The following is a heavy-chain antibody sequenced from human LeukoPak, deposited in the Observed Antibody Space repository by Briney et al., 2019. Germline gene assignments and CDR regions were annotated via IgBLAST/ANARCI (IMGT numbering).Heavy chain of an antibody. Sequence: GGSLRPSCAGSGFTFGGYGMHWFRQTPGKGLEWVAVIAYDGSRAFYGDSVKGRFTISRDNSKNTMSVQMDDLRAEDTAVYYCTRYNNDHFDYWGQGTLVTVSS. CDR1: GFTFGGYG. J-gene: IGHJ4*02. CDR3: TRYNNDHFDY. CDR2: IAYDGSRA. D-gene: IGHD1-14*01. V-gene: IGHV3-33*01.